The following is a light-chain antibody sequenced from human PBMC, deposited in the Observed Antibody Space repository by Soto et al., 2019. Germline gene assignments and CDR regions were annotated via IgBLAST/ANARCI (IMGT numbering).Light chain of an antibody. V-gene: IGLV1-47*02. Sequence: QSVLTQPPSASGTPGQRVAISCSGSSSNIGSNYVYWYRQLPGTAPKLLIYTSNQRPSGVPDRFSGSKSGTSASLAISGLRSEDEADYYCAAWDDTLSGPVFGGGTKVTVL. J-gene: IGLJ3*02. CDR3: AAWDDTLSGPV. CDR2: TSN. CDR1: SSNIGSNY.